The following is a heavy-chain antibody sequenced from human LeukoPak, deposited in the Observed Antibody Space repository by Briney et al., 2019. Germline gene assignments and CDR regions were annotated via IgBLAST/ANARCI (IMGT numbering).Heavy chain of an antibody. V-gene: IGHV1-46*01. CDR2: INPSGGST. CDR3: ARSFTSSGVLPAAMEY. D-gene: IGHD2-2*01. J-gene: IGHJ4*02. Sequence: ASVKVSCKASGYTFTRYYMHWVRQARAQGLEWMGIINPSGGSTSYAQKFQGRVTMTRDTSTSTVYMELSSLRSEDTAVYYCARSFTSSGVLPAAMEYWGQGTLVTVSS. CDR1: GYTFTRYY.